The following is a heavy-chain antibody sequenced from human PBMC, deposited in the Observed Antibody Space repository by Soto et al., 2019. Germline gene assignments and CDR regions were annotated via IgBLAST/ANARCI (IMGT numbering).Heavy chain of an antibody. CDR3: AREVWPATDGYNGYYFDY. D-gene: IGHD5-12*01. CDR2: IIPIFGTA. J-gene: IGHJ4*02. V-gene: IGHV1-69*06. CDR1: GGTFSSYA. Sequence: ASVKVFCKASGGTFSSYAISWVRQAPGQGLEWMGGIIPIFGTANYAQKFQGRVTITADKSTSTAYMELSSLRSEDTAVYYCAREVWPATDGYNGYYFDYWGQGTLVTVSS.